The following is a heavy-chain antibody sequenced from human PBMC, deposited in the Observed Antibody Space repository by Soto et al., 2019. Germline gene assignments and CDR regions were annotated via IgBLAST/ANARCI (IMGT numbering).Heavy chain of an antibody. D-gene: IGHD2-15*01. CDR3: AHRLSHKRSDIVVVVAATPWDWFDP. J-gene: IGHJ5*02. Sequence: SGPTLVKPTQTLTLTCTFSGFSLSTSGVGVGWIRQPPGKALEWLALIYWNDDKRYSPSLKSRLTITKDTSKNQVVLTMTNMDPVDTATYYCAHRLSHKRSDIVVVVAATPWDWFDPWGQGTLVTVSS. CDR1: GFSLSTSGVG. V-gene: IGHV2-5*01. CDR2: IYWNDDK.